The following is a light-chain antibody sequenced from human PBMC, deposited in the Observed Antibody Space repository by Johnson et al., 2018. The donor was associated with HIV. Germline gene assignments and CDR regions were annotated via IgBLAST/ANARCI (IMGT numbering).Light chain of an antibody. CDR1: SSNIGNNY. Sequence: QSVLTQPPSVSAAPGQKVTISCSGSSSNIGNNYVSWYQHLPGTAPKLLIYDNNKRPSGIPDRFSGSKSGTSATLGITGLRTGDEADYYCGTWDSRLRNVFGTGTKVTVL. CDR2: DNN. CDR3: GTWDSRLRNV. J-gene: IGLJ1*01. V-gene: IGLV1-51*01.